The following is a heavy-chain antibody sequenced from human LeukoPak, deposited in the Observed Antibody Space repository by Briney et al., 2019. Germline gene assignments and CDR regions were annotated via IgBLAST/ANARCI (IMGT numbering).Heavy chain of an antibody. D-gene: IGHD3-16*02. CDR2: ISGSGGST. CDR3: ANSPIMITFGGVIVPTGAFDI. V-gene: IGHV3-23*01. Sequence: GGSLRLSCAASGFTFSSYAMSWVRQATGKGLEWVSAISGSGGSTYYADSVKGRFTISRDNSKNTLYLQMNSLRAEDTAVYYCANSPIMITFGGVIVPTGAFDIWGQGTMVTVSS. CDR1: GFTFSSYA. J-gene: IGHJ3*02.